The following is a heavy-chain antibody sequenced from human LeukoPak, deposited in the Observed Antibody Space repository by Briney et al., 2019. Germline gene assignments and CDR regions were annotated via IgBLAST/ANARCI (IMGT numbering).Heavy chain of an antibody. CDR1: GFTFSNYW. CDR3: ARASGYSYGVDAFDI. Sequence: PGGSLRLSREGSGFTFSNYWMGWVRQAPGKGLQWVANIKTDGSEKYYVDSVKGRFTISRDNAKNSLYLQMNSLRAEDTAVYYCARASGYSYGVDAFDIWGQGTMVSVSS. V-gene: IGHV3-7*01. CDR2: IKTDGSEK. D-gene: IGHD5-18*01. J-gene: IGHJ3*02.